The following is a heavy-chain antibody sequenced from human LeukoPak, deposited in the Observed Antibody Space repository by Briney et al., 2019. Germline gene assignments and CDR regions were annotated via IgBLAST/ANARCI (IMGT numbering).Heavy chain of an antibody. D-gene: IGHD6-13*01. CDR2: MSYDESNK. V-gene: IGHV3-30*01. J-gene: IGHJ4*02. CDR1: GFTFSSYV. Sequence: GRSLRLSCAASGFTFSSYVMHWVRQAPGKGLEWVGVMSYDESNKYYADSVKGRFTISTDNPKNTLYLQMNSLRAEDTAVYSCARDGAAGIGEYYFDYWGQGALVTVSS. CDR3: ARDGAAGIGEYYFDY.